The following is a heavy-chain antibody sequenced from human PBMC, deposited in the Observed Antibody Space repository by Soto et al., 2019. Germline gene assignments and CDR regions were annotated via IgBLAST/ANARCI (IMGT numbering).Heavy chain of an antibody. CDR1: GGTFSSYA. CDR2: IIPIFGTA. Sequence: QVQLVQSGAEVKKPGSSVKVSCKASGGTFSSYAISWVRQAPGQGLEWMGGIIPIFGTANYAQKFQGRVTITAYEATSTAYMELSSLRSEDTAVYYCASPGLALATMVRGARDYYGMDVWGQGTTVTVSS. CDR3: ASPGLALATMVRGARDYYGMDV. V-gene: IGHV1-69*01. J-gene: IGHJ6*02. D-gene: IGHD3-10*01.